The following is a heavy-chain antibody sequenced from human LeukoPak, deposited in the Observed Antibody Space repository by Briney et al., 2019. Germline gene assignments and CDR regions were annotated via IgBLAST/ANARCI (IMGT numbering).Heavy chain of an antibody. J-gene: IGHJ6*02. D-gene: IGHD6-19*01. CDR1: GGSISSYY. CDR2: IYYSGST. Sequence: SETLSLTRTVSGGSISSYYWSWIRQPPGKGLEWIGYIYYSGSTNYNPSLKSRVTISVDTSKNQFSLKLSSVTAADTAVYYCARTSPWAVAGATYYGMDVWGQGTTVTVSS. CDR3: ARTSPWAVAGATYYGMDV. V-gene: IGHV4-59*08.